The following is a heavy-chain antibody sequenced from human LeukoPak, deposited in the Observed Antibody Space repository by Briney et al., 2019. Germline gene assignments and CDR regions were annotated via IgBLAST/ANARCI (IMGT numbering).Heavy chain of an antibody. D-gene: IGHD3-22*01. CDR2: INPSGGSI. Sequence: GALVKVSCKASGYTFTRYDMHWVRQAPGQGLEWMGIINPSGGSINYAQKFQGRVTMTRDTSTSTVYMELSSLRSEDTAVYYCARDGWFYYDSSDYSGFDYWGQGTLVTVSS. V-gene: IGHV1-46*01. CDR1: GYTFTRYD. CDR3: ARDGWFYYDSSDYSGFDY. J-gene: IGHJ4*02.